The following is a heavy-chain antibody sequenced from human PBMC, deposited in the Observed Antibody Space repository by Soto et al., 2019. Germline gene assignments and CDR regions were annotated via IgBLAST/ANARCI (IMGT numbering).Heavy chain of an antibody. D-gene: IGHD2-2*01. CDR2: ISGTGGST. Sequence: PGGSLRLSCAASGFTFTSYAMSWVRQAPGKGLEWVSTISGTGGSTYYPDSVKGRFTISRDNSKNTLYLQMSRLRTEDTAVYYCANCPTLYAPTYNWFDPWGQGTLVTVSS. CDR3: ANCPTLYAPTYNWFDP. V-gene: IGHV3-23*01. CDR1: GFTFTSYA. J-gene: IGHJ5*02.